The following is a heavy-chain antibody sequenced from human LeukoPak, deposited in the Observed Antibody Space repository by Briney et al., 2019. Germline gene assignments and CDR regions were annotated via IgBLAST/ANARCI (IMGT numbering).Heavy chain of an antibody. CDR2: MNPNSGNT. J-gene: IGHJ5*02. Sequence: ASVKVSCKASGYTFTSYDINWVRHATGQGLEWMGWMNPNSGNTGYAQKFQGRVTITRNTSISTAYMELSSLRSEDTAVYYCARRGRLRLQGNWFDPWGQGTLVTVSS. CDR3: ARRGRLRLQGNWFDP. D-gene: IGHD3-3*01. CDR1: GYTFTSYD. V-gene: IGHV1-8*03.